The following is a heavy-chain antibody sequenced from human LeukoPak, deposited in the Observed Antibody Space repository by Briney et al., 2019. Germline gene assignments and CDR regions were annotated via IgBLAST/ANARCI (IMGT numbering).Heavy chain of an antibody. D-gene: IGHD6-19*01. J-gene: IGHJ4*02. Sequence: GASVKVSCKASGGTFSSYAISWVRQAPGQGLEWMGGVIPIFGTANYAQKFQGRVTITTDKSTSTAYMELGSLRSEDTAVYYCARFSIAVAATGPDFDDWGQGTLVTVAS. CDR2: VIPIFGTA. CDR1: GGTFSSYA. V-gene: IGHV1-69*05. CDR3: ARFSIAVAATGPDFDD.